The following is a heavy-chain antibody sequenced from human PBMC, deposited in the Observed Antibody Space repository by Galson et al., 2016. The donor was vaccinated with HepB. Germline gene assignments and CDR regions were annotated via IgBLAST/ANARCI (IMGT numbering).Heavy chain of an antibody. CDR3: ARPPNTALADPFES. CDR2: IYNDGSIR. CDR1: GFDFSNYW. D-gene: IGHD6-19*01. J-gene: IGHJ4*02. V-gene: IGHV3-74*01. Sequence: SLRLSCAVSGFDFSNYWIHWVRQAPAKGLLWVSAIYNDGSIRTYADSVRGRFTISRDNSKNMVYLQMNSLRVEDTAVYYCARPPNTALADPFESWGQGTVVTVSS.